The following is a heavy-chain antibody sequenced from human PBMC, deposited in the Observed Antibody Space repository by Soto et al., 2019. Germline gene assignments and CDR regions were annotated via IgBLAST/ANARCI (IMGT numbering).Heavy chain of an antibody. CDR1: GFTFSSYA. J-gene: IGHJ6*02. V-gene: IGHV3-33*01. CDR2: IWYDGINK. D-gene: IGHD2-15*01. Sequence: QVQLVESGGGVVQPGRSLRLSCAASGFTFSSYAMHWVRQAPGKGLEWVAVIWYDGINKYYADSVKGRFAISRDNSKNTLYLQMNSLRAEDTAVYYCARDAYAVVISLPYYACYGMDVWGQGTKVTVSS. CDR3: ARDAYAVVISLPYYACYGMDV.